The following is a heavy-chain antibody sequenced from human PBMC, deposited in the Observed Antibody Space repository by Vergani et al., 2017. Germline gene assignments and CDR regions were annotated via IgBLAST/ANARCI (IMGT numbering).Heavy chain of an antibody. V-gene: IGHV3-7*01. J-gene: IGHJ6*02. D-gene: IGHD3-9*01. Sequence: EVQLVESGGGLVQPGGSLRLSCAASGFTLSSYWMSWVRQAPGKGLEWVANIKQDGSEKYYVDSVKGRFTISRDNAKNSLYLQMNSLRAEDTVVYYCARGYDILTGYPCYYCGMDVWGQGTTVTVSS. CDR2: IKQDGSEK. CDR1: GFTLSSYW. CDR3: ARGYDILTGYPCYYCGMDV.